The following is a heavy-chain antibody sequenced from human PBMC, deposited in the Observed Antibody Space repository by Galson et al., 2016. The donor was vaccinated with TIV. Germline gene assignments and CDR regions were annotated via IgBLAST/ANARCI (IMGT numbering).Heavy chain of an antibody. CDR2: IDSRDSYT. CDR3: ARSASEGSEWVDP. D-gene: IGHD6-6*01. CDR1: GYSFTNYW. V-gene: IGHV5-10-1*01. Sequence: QSGAEVTKPGESLRISCKTSGYSFTNYWITWVRQMPGKGLEWMGRIDSRDSYTNYSPTFEGHVTISTDKSISTAYLQWTSLKAADSAMYYCARSASEGSEWVDPWGQGTLVTVSS. J-gene: IGHJ5*02.